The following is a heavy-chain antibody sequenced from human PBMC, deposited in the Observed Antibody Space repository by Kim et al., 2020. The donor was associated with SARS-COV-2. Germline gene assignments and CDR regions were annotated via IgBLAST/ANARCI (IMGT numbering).Heavy chain of an antibody. D-gene: IGHD6-13*01. CDR3: ARGPDSGYSSP. V-gene: IGHV1-3*01. J-gene: IGHJ5*02. Sequence: KYSQKFQGRVTITRDTSASTAYMELSSLRSEDTAVYYCARGPDSGYSSPWGQGTLVTVSS.